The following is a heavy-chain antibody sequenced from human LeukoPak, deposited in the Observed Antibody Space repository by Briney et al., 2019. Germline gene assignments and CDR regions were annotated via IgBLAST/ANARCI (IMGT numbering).Heavy chain of an antibody. Sequence: PGGFLRLSCTGSGFTFSSYWMSWVRQAPGKGLEWVANIKQDGSEKDYVDSVKGRFTISRDNAKKSLYLQMNSLRAEDTAVYYCARYCGDDCYGMDVWGQGTTVTVSS. D-gene: IGHD2-21*01. J-gene: IGHJ6*02. CDR1: GFTFSSYW. CDR3: ARYCGDDCYGMDV. V-gene: IGHV3-7*01. CDR2: IKQDGSEK.